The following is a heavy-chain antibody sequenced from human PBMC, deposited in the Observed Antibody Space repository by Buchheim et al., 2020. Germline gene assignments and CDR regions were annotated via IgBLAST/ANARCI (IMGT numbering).Heavy chain of an antibody. CDR2: MNPNSGNT. Sequence: QVQLVQSGAEVKKPGASVKVSCKASGYTFTSYDINWVRQATGQGLEWMGWMNPNSGNTGYAQKFQGRVTMTRDTSISTGYMELSSLRSEDTAVYFCARDSKLAAAISGTVAGLGNWGQGT. J-gene: IGHJ4*02. V-gene: IGHV1-8*01. CDR3: ARDSKLAAAISGTVAGLGN. D-gene: IGHD6-13*01. CDR1: GYTFTSYD.